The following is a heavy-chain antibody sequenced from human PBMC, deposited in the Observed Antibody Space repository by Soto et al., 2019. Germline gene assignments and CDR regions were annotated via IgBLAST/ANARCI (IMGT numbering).Heavy chain of an antibody. CDR1: GFTFSSHA. CDR2: ISGSDGST. J-gene: IGHJ4*02. CDR3: AQSLGGGWFSDY. V-gene: IGHV3-23*01. Sequence: EVQLLESGGSLVQPGGSLRLSCTASGFTFSSHAMTWVRQAPGRGLEWVSVISGSDGSTYYADSVKGRVTISRDNSQNSLYLQMNSLRAEDTAIYYCAQSLGGGWFSDYWGQGTLVTVSS. D-gene: IGHD6-19*01.